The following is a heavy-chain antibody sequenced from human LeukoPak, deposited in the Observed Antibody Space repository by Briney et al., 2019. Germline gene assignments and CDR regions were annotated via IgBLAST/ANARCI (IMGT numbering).Heavy chain of an antibody. CDR3: ARGPLNSSGWYGVEPRKIEYFQH. D-gene: IGHD6-19*01. Sequence: SETLSLTCTVSGGSISSGDYYWSWIRQPPGKGLEWIGYIYYSGSTYYNPSLKSRVTISVDTSKNQFSLKLSSVTAADTAVYYCARGPLNSSGWYGVEPRKIEYFQHWGQGTLVTVSS. CDR1: GGSISSGDYY. J-gene: IGHJ1*01. V-gene: IGHV4-30-4*01. CDR2: IYYSGST.